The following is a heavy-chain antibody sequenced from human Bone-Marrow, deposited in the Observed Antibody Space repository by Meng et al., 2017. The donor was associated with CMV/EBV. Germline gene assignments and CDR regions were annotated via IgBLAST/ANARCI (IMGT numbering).Heavy chain of an antibody. CDR2: IYTSGST. CDR1: GGRNTVYY. V-gene: IGHV4-4*07. Sequence: QVEHSYFGLALVKPWRNMSLDCAGSGGRNTVYYCGWFRQPAWKGLWWIGRIYTSGSTNYNPSLKSRVTMSVDTSKNQFSLKLSSVTAADTAVYYCARGSGYFDWLADWFDPWGQGTLVTVSS. D-gene: IGHD3-9*01. J-gene: IGHJ5*02. CDR3: ARGSGYFDWLADWFDP.